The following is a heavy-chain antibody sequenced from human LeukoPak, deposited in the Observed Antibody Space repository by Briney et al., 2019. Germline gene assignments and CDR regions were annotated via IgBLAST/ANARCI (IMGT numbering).Heavy chain of an antibody. Sequence: PGGSLRLSCAASGFTFSTYSFHWVRQAPGKGLEGVAVISYDGSNKYYPDSVKGRFTISRDNSQNTLSLQMNSLRADDTAVYYCARDQGYGSGTFLDYWGQGTLVTVSS. D-gene: IGHD3-10*01. CDR3: ARDQGYGSGTFLDY. CDR1: GFTFSTYS. V-gene: IGHV3-30*04. J-gene: IGHJ4*02. CDR2: ISYDGSNK.